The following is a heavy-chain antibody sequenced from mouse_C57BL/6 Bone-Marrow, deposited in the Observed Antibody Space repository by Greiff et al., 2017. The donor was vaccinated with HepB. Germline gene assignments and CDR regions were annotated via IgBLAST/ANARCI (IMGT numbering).Heavy chain of an antibody. V-gene: IGHV5-6*01. CDR3: ARRAEVARGYAMDY. D-gene: IGHD1-1*01. J-gene: IGHJ4*01. CDR2: ISSGGSYT. Sequence: EVQLVESGGDLVKPGGSLKLSCAASGFTFSSYGMSWVRQTPDKRLEWVVTISSGGSYTNYPDSVKGRFTISRDNAKNTLYLQMSSLKSEDTAMYYCARRAEVARGYAMDYWGQGTSVTVSS. CDR1: GFTFSSYG.